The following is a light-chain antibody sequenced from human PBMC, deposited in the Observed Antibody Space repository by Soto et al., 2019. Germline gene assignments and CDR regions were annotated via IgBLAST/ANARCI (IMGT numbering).Light chain of an antibody. CDR3: QHRSDCPLT. Sequence: EIVLTQSPATLSLSPGERATLSCRASQSVSNYFAWYQQKPGQAPRLLLYDASKRATGIPARFSGSGSGTDFPITISILEPEYFAVYYCQHRSDCPLTFGQGTKVEF. CDR1: QSVSNY. J-gene: IGKJ1*01. CDR2: DAS. V-gene: IGKV3-11*01.